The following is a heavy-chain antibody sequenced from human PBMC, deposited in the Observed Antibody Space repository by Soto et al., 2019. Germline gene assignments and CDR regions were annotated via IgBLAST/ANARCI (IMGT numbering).Heavy chain of an antibody. J-gene: IGHJ5*02. Sequence: EVQVVESGGGLVQPGGSLRLSCAVSRFTFSNYWMRWVRQAPGKGLEWVASIRKDGSEIYYVDSVRGRFTISRDNAKKSLYLQMDSLRVEDTAVYYCAREGESGSFDDWGQGTLVTVSS. CDR2: IRKDGSEI. V-gene: IGHV3-7*01. CDR1: RFTFSNYW. D-gene: IGHD3-16*01. CDR3: AREGESGSFDD.